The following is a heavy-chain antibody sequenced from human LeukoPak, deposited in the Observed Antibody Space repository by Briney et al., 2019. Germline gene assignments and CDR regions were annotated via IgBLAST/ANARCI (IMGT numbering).Heavy chain of an antibody. J-gene: IGHJ4*02. CDR3: ARDRNDFWSGYYRY. D-gene: IGHD3-3*01. CDR2: IYTSGST. CDR1: GGSISSGSYY. V-gene: IGHV4-61*02. Sequence: PSETLSLTCTVSGGSISSGSYYWSWIRQPAGKGLEWIGRIYTSGSTNYNPSLKSRVTISVDTSKNQFSLKLSSVTAADTAVYYCARDRNDFWSGYYRYWGQGTLSPSPQ.